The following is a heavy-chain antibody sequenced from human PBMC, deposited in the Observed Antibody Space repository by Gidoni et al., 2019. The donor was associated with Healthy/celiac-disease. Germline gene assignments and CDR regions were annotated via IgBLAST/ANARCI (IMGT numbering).Heavy chain of an antibody. J-gene: IGHJ4*02. CDR3: ARGVRGRPNLSHY. V-gene: IGHV1-8*01. Sequence: QVQLVQSGAEVKKPGAAVKVSCKASAYAFTSYDTNWVRPATGQGLEWMGWMNPNSGNTGYAQKFQGRVTMTRNTSISTAYMELSSLRSEDTAVYDCARGVRGRPNLSHYWGQGTLVTVSS. CDR2: MNPNSGNT. D-gene: IGHD2-15*01. CDR1: AYAFTSYD.